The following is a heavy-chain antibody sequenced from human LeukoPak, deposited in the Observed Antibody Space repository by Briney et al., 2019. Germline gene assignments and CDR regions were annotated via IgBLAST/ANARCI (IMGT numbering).Heavy chain of an antibody. CDR1: GFTFSSYA. CDR3: ARDYWGTAAGTPVGDY. CDR2: ISYDGSNK. J-gene: IGHJ4*02. Sequence: GRSLRLSCAASGFTFSSYAMHWVRQAPGKGLEWVAVISYDGSNKYYADSVKGRFTISRDNSKNTLYLQMNSLRAEDTAVYYCARDYWGTAAGTPVGDYWGQGTLVTVSS. V-gene: IGHV3-30-3*01. D-gene: IGHD6-13*01.